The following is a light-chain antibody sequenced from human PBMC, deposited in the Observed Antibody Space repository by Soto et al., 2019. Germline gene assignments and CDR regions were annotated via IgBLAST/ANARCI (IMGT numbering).Light chain of an antibody. Sequence: EIVSTQSPGTLSLSPGERATLSCRASQSVSSSYLAWYQQKPGQAPRPLIYGASSRATGIPDRFSGSGSGTDFTLNISRLEPEDFAVYYCQQYGSSPLTFGGGT. CDR2: GAS. CDR1: QSVSSSY. CDR3: QQYGSSPLT. V-gene: IGKV3-20*01. J-gene: IGKJ4*01.